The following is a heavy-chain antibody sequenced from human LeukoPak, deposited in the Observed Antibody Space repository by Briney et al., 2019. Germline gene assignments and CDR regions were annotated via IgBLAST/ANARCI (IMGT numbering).Heavy chain of an antibody. CDR3: ARAYTIFGEVIFQYLYMDV. Sequence: ASVKVSCKASGYTFTSYYMHWVRQAPGQGLEWMGIINPSGGSTSYAQKFQGRVTMTRDMSTSTVYMELSSLRSEDTAVYYCARAYTIFGEVIFQYLYMDVWGKGTTVTVSS. D-gene: IGHD3-3*01. CDR2: INPSGGST. CDR1: GYTFTSYY. J-gene: IGHJ6*03. V-gene: IGHV1-46*01.